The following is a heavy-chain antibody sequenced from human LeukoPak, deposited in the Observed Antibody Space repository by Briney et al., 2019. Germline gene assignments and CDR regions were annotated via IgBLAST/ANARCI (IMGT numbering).Heavy chain of an antibody. J-gene: IGHJ3*02. D-gene: IGHD3-10*01. CDR3: ARTLLEEDAFDI. Sequence: SETLSLTCTVSGGSISSGDYYWSWIRQPPGKGLEWIGYIYYSGSTYYNPSLKSQVTISVDTSKNQFSLKLSSVTAADTAVYYCARTLLEEDAFDIWGQGTMVTVSS. V-gene: IGHV4-30-4*01. CDR1: GGSISSGDYY. CDR2: IYYSGST.